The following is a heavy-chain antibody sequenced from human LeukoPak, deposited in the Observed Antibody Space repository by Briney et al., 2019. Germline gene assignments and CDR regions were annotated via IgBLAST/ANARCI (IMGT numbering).Heavy chain of an antibody. D-gene: IGHD3-22*01. CDR1: GYTFTSYG. CDR3: ARAYYDLYYYGMDV. CDR2: ISAYNGNT. Sequence: ASVKVSCKASGYTFTSYGISWVRQAPGQGLEWMGWISAYNGNTNYAQKLQGRVTMTTDTSTSTAYMELRSLRSDDTAVYYCARAYYDLYYYGMDVWGQGTTVTVSS. J-gene: IGHJ6*02. V-gene: IGHV1-18*01.